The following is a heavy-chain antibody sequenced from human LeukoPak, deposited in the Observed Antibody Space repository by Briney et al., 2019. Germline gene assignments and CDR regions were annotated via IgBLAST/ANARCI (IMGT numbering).Heavy chain of an antibody. CDR3: ARGFYSNYYGLDV. Sequence: PSQTLSLTCTVSGDSISPYYWSWIRQPPGKGLEWIGYIYYSGSTDSNTSLKSRVTISEDTSKNRLSLRLSSVTAADTAVYYCARGFYSNYYGLDVWGQGTTVTVSS. J-gene: IGHJ6*02. CDR1: GDSISPYY. V-gene: IGHV4-59*01. D-gene: IGHD6-13*01. CDR2: IYYSGST.